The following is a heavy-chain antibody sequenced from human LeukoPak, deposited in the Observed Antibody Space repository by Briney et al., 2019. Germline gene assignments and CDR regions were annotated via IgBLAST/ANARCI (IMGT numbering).Heavy chain of an antibody. D-gene: IGHD5-18*01. V-gene: IGHV3-30*18. CDR2: ISYDGSNK. J-gene: IGHJ4*02. CDR1: GFTFSSYG. Sequence: GRSLRLSCAASGFTFSSYGMHWVRQAPGKGLEWVAVISYDGSNKYYADSVKGRFTISRDNSKNTLYLQMNSLRAEDTAVYYCAKEISTAMAEDWGQGTLVTVSS. CDR3: AKEISTAMAED.